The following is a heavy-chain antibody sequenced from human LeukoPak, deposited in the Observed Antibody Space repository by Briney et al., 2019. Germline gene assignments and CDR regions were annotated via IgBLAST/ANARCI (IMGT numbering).Heavy chain of an antibody. V-gene: IGHV4-38-2*02. Sequence: SETLSLTCTVSGYSIRSGYYWGCIRQPPGKGLEWIGCIYQGGSTYYNPSLKSRVTISVDTSKNHFSLKLSSVTAADTAVYYCARVPGPNWFDPWGQGTLVTVSS. CDR1: GYSIRSGYY. CDR3: ARVPGPNWFDP. CDR2: IYQGGST. J-gene: IGHJ5*02.